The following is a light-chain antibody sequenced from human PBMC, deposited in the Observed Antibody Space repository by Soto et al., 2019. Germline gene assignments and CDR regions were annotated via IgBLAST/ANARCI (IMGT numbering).Light chain of an antibody. CDR2: KAS. V-gene: IGKV1-5*03. Sequence: DIQMTQSPSTLSASVGDRVTITCRASQSINNWLAWYQQKPGKAPNLLICKASSLETGVPSRFSGSGSGTEFTLTISSLQPDDFASYYCQQYNVSPWTFGQGTKVEIK. CDR1: QSINNW. CDR3: QQYNVSPWT. J-gene: IGKJ1*01.